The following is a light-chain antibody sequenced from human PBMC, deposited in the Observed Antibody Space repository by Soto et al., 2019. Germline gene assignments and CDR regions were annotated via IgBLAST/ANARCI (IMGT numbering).Light chain of an antibody. CDR2: GVS. J-gene: IGLJ2*01. V-gene: IGLV2-14*01. CDR3: SAYTSSTTVV. CDR1: SSDVGRYNY. Sequence: QSALTQPASVSGSPGQSITISCTRTSSDVGRYNYVSWFQQHPGKAPKLMIYGVSNRPSGVSNRFSGSKSGNTASLTISGLQAEDESDYYCSAYTSSTTVVFGGGTKLTVL.